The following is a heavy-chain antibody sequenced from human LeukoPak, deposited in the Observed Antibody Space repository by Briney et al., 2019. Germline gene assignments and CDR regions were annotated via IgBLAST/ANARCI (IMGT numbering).Heavy chain of an antibody. Sequence: SETLSLPCTVSGNSISSGYYWGWIRQPPGKGLEWIGSIYHSGRTYYNPSLKSRVTISVDTSKNQFSLKLSSVTAADTAVYYCASFSSGYYFDYWGQGTLVTVSS. J-gene: IGHJ4*02. CDR1: GNSISSGYY. D-gene: IGHD3-22*01. V-gene: IGHV4-38-2*02. CDR2: IYHSGRT. CDR3: ASFSSGYYFDY.